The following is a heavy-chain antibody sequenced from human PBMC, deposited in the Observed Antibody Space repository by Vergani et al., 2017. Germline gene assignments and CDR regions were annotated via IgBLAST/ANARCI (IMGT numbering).Heavy chain of an antibody. V-gene: IGHV1-2*02. CDR1: GYTFTGYY. D-gene: IGHD3-22*01. Sequence: QVQLVQSGAEVKKPGASVTVSCKASGYTFTGYYMHWVRQAPGQGLEWMGWINPNSGGTNYAQKFQGRVTMTRDTSISTAYMELSRLRSDDTAVYYCARDQRSTYYYDSSGYYTYWGQGTLVTVSS. CDR2: INPNSGGT. J-gene: IGHJ4*02. CDR3: ARDQRSTYYYDSSGYYTY.